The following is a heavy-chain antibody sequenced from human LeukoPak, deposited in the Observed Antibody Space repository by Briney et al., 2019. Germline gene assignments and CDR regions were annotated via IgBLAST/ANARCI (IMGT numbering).Heavy chain of an antibody. CDR1: GFTFSSYG. V-gene: IGHV3-30*02. J-gene: IGHJ4*02. D-gene: IGHD3-10*01. CDR2: IRYDGSNK. CDR3: AKDNYYGSGSANFDY. Sequence: GGSLRLSCVASGFTFSSYGMHWVRQAPGKGLEWVAFIRYDGSNKYYADSVKGRFTISRDNFKNTLYLQMNSLRAEDTAVYYCAKDNYYGSGSANFDYWGQGTLVTVSS.